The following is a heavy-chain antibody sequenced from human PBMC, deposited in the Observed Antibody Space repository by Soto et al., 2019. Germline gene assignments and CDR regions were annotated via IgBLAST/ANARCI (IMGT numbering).Heavy chain of an antibody. CDR3: AREVVVAARPERYYYYGMDV. J-gene: IGHJ6*02. D-gene: IGHD2-15*01. V-gene: IGHV4-30-4*01. CDR2: IYYSGST. CDR1: GGSISSGDYY. Sequence: KTSETLSLTCTVSGGSISSGDYYWSWIRQPPGKGLEWIGYIYYSGSTYYNPSLKSRVTISVDTSKNQFSLKLSSVTAADTAVYYCAREVVVAARPERYYYYGMDVWGQGTTVTVSS.